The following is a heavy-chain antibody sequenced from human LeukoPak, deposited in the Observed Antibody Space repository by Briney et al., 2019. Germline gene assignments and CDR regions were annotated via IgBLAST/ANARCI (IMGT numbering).Heavy chain of an antibody. V-gene: IGHV3-9*01. J-gene: IGHJ5*02. D-gene: IGHD2-15*01. CDR2: ISWNSGSI. Sequence: GRSLRLSCAASGFTFDDYAMHWVRQAPGKGLEWVSGISWNSGSIGYADSVKGRFTISRDNAKNSLYLQMNSLRAEDTAVYYCAKDRGYCSGGSCYSGWFDPWGQGTLVTVSS. CDR3: AKDRGYCSGGSCYSGWFDP. CDR1: GFTFDDYA.